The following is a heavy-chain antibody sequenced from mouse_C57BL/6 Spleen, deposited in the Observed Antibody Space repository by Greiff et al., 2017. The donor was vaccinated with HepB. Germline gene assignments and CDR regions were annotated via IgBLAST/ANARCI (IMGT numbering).Heavy chain of an antibody. D-gene: IGHD2-4*01. J-gene: IGHJ2*01. CDR2: IYPGSGST. V-gene: IGHV1-55*01. Sequence: QVQLQQSGAELVKPGASVKMSCKASGYTFTSYWITWVKQRPGQGLEWIGDIYPGSGSTNYNEKFKSKATLTVDTSSSTAYMQLSSLTSEDSAVYYCARGGLRRRNYFDYWGQGTTLTVSS. CDR1: GYTFTSYW. CDR3: ARGGLRRRNYFDY.